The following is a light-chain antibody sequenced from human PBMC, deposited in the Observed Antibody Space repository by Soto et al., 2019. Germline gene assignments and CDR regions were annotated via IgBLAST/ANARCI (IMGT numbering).Light chain of an antibody. V-gene: IGLV2-8*01. CDR2: EVS. CDR1: SSDVGGYNY. Sequence: QPVLTQPPSVSGSPGQSVTLSCTGTSSDVGGYNYVSWYQHHPGKAPKLMIYEVSKRPSGVPDRFSGSKSGNSASLTVSGLQAEDEADYYCSSYAGSNNYVFGTGTKLTVL. J-gene: IGLJ1*01. CDR3: SSYAGSNNYV.